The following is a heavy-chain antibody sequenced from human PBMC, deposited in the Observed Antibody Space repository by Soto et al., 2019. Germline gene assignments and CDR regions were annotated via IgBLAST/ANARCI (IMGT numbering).Heavy chain of an antibody. J-gene: IGHJ6*02. CDR3: ARDRNGDYDQYYYVMDV. D-gene: IGHD4-17*01. CDR1: GGAISSYC. Sequence: AGTLSLTCTVSGGAISSYCWSWIRQPPGKGLEWIGYIYYRGSTNDNPSLKRRVTISVDTSKNQFSLKLSSVTAADTAVYDCARDRNGDYDQYYYVMDVWGQGNTVTVSS. V-gene: IGHV4-59*01. CDR2: IYYRGST.